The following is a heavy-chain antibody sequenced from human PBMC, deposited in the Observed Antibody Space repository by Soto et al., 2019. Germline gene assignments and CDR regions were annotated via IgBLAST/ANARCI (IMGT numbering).Heavy chain of an antibody. J-gene: IGHJ6*02. CDR2: IIPIFATA. D-gene: IGHD6-13*01. CDR3: ARDNKQLVPDYYYGMDV. Sequence: QVQLVQSGAEVKKPGSSVKVSCKASGGTFSSYAISWVRQAPGQGLEWMGGIIPIFATANYAQKFQGRVTITADESTSTAYMELSSLRSEDTAVYYCARDNKQLVPDYYYGMDVWGQGTTVTVSS. V-gene: IGHV1-69*12. CDR1: GGTFSSYA.